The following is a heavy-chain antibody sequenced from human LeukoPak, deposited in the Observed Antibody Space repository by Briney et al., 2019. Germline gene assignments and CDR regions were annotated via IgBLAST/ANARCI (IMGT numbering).Heavy chain of an antibody. CDR3: ARLHDYGDYGNWFDP. D-gene: IGHD4-17*01. CDR2: ISAYNGNT. Sequence: ASVKVSCKASGYTFTSYGISWVRRAPGQGLEWMGWISAYNGNTNYAQKLQGRVTMTTDTSTSTAYMELRSLRSDGTAVYYCARLHDYGDYGNWFDPWGQGTLVTVSS. J-gene: IGHJ5*02. V-gene: IGHV1-18*01. CDR1: GYTFTSYG.